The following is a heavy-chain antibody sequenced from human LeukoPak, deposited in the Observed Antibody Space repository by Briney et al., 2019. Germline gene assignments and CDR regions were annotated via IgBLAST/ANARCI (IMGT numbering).Heavy chain of an antibody. Sequence: ASVKVSCKASGYTFTSYGISWVRQAPGQGLEWMGWISAYNGNTNYARKLQGRVTMTTDTSTSTAYMELRSLRSDDTAVYYCARENCSSTSCYPYYMDVWGKGTTVTVSS. CDR2: ISAYNGNT. V-gene: IGHV1-18*01. CDR1: GYTFTSYG. J-gene: IGHJ6*03. CDR3: ARENCSSTSCYPYYMDV. D-gene: IGHD2-2*01.